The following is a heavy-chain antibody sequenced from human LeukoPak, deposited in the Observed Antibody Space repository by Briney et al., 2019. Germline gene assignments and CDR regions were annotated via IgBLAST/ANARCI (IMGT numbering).Heavy chain of an antibody. V-gene: IGHV4-39*01. Sequence: SETLSLTCTVSGGSISSSSYYWGWIRQPPGKGLEWIGSIYYSGSTYYNPSLKSRVTISVDTSKNQFSLKLSSVTAADTAVYYCARHRFMVGKESSSRGFDPWGQGTLVTVSS. CDR2: IYYSGST. J-gene: IGHJ5*02. CDR1: GGSISSSSYY. D-gene: IGHD6-6*01. CDR3: ARHRFMVGKESSSRGFDP.